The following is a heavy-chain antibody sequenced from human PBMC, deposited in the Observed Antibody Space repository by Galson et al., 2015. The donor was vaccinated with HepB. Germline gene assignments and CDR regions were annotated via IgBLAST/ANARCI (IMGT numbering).Heavy chain of an antibody. CDR2: ISSSSSYI. J-gene: IGHJ3*02. CDR3: ARDADYGSDGYAFDI. CDR1: GFTFSSYS. Sequence: SLRLSCAASGFTFSSYSMNWVRQAPGKGLEWVSSISSSSSYIYYADSVKGRFTISRDNAKNSLYLQMNSLRAEDTAVYYCARDADYGSDGYAFDIWGQGTMVTVSS. V-gene: IGHV3-21*01. D-gene: IGHD4-17*01.